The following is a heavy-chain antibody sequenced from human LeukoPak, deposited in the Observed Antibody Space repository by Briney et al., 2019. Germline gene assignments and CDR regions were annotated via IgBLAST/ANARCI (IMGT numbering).Heavy chain of an antibody. Sequence: GGSLRLSCAASGFTFSPYWMSWVRQAPGKGLEWVANIKQDGSEKYYVDSVKGRFTISRDNAKNSLYLQMNSLRAEDTAVYYCARVGSSSWFDYWGQGTLVTVSS. J-gene: IGHJ4*02. CDR3: ARVGSSSWFDY. CDR1: GFTFSPYW. CDR2: IKQDGSEK. D-gene: IGHD6-13*01. V-gene: IGHV3-7*01.